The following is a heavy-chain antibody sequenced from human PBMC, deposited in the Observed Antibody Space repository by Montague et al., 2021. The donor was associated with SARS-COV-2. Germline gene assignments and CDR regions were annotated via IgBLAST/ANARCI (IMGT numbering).Heavy chain of an antibody. V-gene: IGHV4-39*01. D-gene: IGHD3-16*02. CDR1: GASRSTKNYY. J-gene: IGHJ4*02. CDR3: ARLGITLGGVIVIRYYFDF. CDR2: ISYSATS. Sequence: SETLSLTCTFSGASRSTKNYYWGWIRQPPGKGLEWIGSISYSATSYSNPSLKSRVTMSVDTSRNQLSLNPSSVTVADTAVYYCARLGITLGGVIVIRYYFDFWGQGTLVTVSP.